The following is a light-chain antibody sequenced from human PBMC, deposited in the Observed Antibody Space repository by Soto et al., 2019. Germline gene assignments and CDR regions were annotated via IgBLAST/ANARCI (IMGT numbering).Light chain of an antibody. CDR3: QQYGISIT. J-gene: IGKJ5*01. CDR2: GTS. CDR1: QSVPRSY. V-gene: IGKV3-20*01. Sequence: IVLTQSPGTLSLSLGERATLSCRASQSVPRSYLAWYQQRPGQAPRLLIYGTSSRAAGIPDRFSGSGSGTDFTLTISRLEPEDFAVFYCQQYGISITFGQGTRLEIK.